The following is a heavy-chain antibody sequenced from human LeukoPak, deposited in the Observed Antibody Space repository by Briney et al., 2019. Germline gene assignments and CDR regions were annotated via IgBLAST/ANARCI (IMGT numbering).Heavy chain of an antibody. D-gene: IGHD6-19*01. CDR2: VHFSGTT. V-gene: IGHV4-39*01. Sequence: SETLSLTCTVSGASISSDNYWGWTRQAPGKGLELIGSVHFSGTTYYNPSLKSRVAIALDTSKNQFSLKLRSVTAADTAIYYCAKHGMWLVWLENWGHGTLVTVSS. J-gene: IGHJ1*01. CDR1: GASISSDNY. CDR3: AKHGMWLVWLEN.